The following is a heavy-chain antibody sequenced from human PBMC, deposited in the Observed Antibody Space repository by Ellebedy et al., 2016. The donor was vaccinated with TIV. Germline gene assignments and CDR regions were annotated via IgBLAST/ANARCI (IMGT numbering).Heavy chain of an antibody. CDR1: GFTFSSYG. CDR2: VSYDGASK. J-gene: IGHJ4*02. CDR3: ARGYSSGTYWYYFDN. V-gene: IGHV3-30*03. Sequence: GESLKISCAASGFTFSSYGMHWVRQAPGKGLEWVAVVSYDGASKYYADSVKGRFTISRDNSKSTLYLQMNSLRAEDTAVYYCARGYSSGTYWYYFDNWGQGTLVTVSP. D-gene: IGHD1-26*01.